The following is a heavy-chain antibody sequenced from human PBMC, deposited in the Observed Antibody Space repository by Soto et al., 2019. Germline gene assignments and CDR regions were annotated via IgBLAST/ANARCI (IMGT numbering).Heavy chain of an antibody. Sequence: SQTLSLTCAISGDSVSSNSASWNWIRQSLSRGLEWLGRTYYRSKWYNDYAVSVKSRITINPDTSKNQFSLQLNSVTPEDTAVYYCARADNWMEGSDAFDIWGQGTMVTVSS. J-gene: IGHJ3*02. CDR1: GDSVSSNSAS. D-gene: IGHD1-20*01. CDR2: TYYRSKWYN. CDR3: ARADNWMEGSDAFDI. V-gene: IGHV6-1*01.